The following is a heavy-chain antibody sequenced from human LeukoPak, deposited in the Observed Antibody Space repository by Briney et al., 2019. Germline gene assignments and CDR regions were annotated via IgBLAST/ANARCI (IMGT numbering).Heavy chain of an antibody. CDR1: GGSISSSNW. D-gene: IGHD3-22*01. CDR3: ARAYYYDSSGYHYYMDV. V-gene: IGHV4-4*02. Sequence: PSETLSLTCAVSGGSISSSNWWSWVRQPPGKGLEWIGEIYHSGSTNYNPSLKSRVTISVDKSKNQFSLKLSSVTAADTAVYYCARAYYYDSSGYHYYMDVWGKGTTVTVSS. CDR2: IYHSGST. J-gene: IGHJ6*03.